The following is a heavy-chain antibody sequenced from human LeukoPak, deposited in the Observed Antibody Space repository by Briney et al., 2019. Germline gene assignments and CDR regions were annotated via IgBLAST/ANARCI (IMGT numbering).Heavy chain of an antibody. CDR1: GYTFTSYD. D-gene: IGHD3-10*01. J-gene: IGHJ4*02. CDR3: ARDGFGESN. Sequence: ASVKVSCKASGYTFTSYDISWVRQAPGQGLEWMGRIIPILGIANYAQKFQGRVTITADKSTSTAYMELSSLRSEDTAVYYCARDGFGESNWGQGTLVTVSS. CDR2: IIPILGIA. V-gene: IGHV1-69*04.